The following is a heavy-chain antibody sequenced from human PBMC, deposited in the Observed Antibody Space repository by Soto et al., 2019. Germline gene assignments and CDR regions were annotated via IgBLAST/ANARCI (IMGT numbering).Heavy chain of an antibody. CDR1: GYTFTSYA. V-gene: IGHV1-3*01. J-gene: IGHJ5*02. CDR3: ARDLVWMTTVTRGWFDP. Sequence: QVQLVQSGAEVKKPGASVKVSCKASGYTFTSYAMHWVRQAPGQRLEWMGWINAGNGNTKYSQKFQGRVTITRDTSASTAYMELSSLRSEDTAVYYCARDLVWMTTVTRGWFDPWGQGTLVTVSS. D-gene: IGHD4-17*01. CDR2: INAGNGNT.